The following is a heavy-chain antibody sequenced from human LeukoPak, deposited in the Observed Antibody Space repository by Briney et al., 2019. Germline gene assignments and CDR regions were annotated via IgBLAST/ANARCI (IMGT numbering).Heavy chain of an antibody. CDR1: GGSISSYY. V-gene: IGHV4-59*01. D-gene: IGHD6-19*01. J-gene: IGHJ4*02. CDR3: ARSSSGPWNY. CDR2: IYYTGST. Sequence: SETLSLTCTASGGSISSYYWSWIRQPPGKGLEWIAYIYYTGSTNYNPSLKSRVTISVDTSKNQFSLKLSSVTAADTAVYYCARSSSGPWNYWGQGTLVTVSS.